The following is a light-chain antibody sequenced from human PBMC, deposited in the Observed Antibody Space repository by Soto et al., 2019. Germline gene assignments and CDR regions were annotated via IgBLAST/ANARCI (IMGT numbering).Light chain of an antibody. CDR2: DVS. CDR3: CSYVGGYSYV. J-gene: IGLJ1*01. Sequence: QSVLTQPRPVSGSPGQSVTVSCIGTSSDVGDYNSVSWYQQHPGKAPKLMIYDVSKRPSGVPDRFSGSKSGNTASLTISGLQAEDEADYYCCSYVGGYSYVFGIGTKVTVL. CDR1: SSDVGDYNS. V-gene: IGLV2-11*01.